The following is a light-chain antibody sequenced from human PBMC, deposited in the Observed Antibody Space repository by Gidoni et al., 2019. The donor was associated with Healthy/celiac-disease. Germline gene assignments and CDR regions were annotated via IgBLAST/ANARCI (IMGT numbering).Light chain of an antibody. J-gene: IGKJ2*01. Sequence: DSVMTQSPDSLAVSLGERATINCKSSQSVLYSSNNQNYLAWYQQKQGQPPKLLIYWASTRESGVPDRFSGSGSGTDFTLTISILQAEYVAVYYCQQYYSTPYTFGQGTKLEIK. CDR3: QQYYSTPYT. CDR2: WAS. CDR1: QSVLYSSNNQNY. V-gene: IGKV4-1*01.